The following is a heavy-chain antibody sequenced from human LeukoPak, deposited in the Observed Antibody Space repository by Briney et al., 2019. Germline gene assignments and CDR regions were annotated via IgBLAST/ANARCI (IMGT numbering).Heavy chain of an antibody. CDR2: INPSIGST. V-gene: IGHV1-46*01. D-gene: IGHD6-13*01. Sequence: GASVKVSCKASRYTFTSYYIHWVRQAPGQGLEWMGIINPSIGSTIYSQKFQGRVTMTRDTSTSTVYMELTILRSEDTAVYYCAREGTFSSPRNWFDPWGQGTLVTVSS. J-gene: IGHJ5*02. CDR1: RYTFTSYY. CDR3: AREGTFSSPRNWFDP.